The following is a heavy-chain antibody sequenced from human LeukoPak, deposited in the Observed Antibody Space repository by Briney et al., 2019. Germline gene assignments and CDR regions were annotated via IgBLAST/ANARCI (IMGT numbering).Heavy chain of an antibody. CDR1: GFSLSDSGVG. CDR2: IYWDDDK. D-gene: IGHD1-26*01. V-gene: IGHV2-5*02. CDR3: ARRLSGAYFDY. Sequence: SGPTLVKPTQTLTLTCTFSGFSLSDSGVGVGWIRQPPGKALEWLALIYWDDDKFYSPSLRNRLTITEDTSKNRVVLTMTNIDPVDTASYYCARRLSGAYFDYWRQGTLVSVSS. J-gene: IGHJ4*02.